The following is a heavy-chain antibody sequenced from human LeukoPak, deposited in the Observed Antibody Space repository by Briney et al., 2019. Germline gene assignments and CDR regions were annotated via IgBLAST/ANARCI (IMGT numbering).Heavy chain of an antibody. CDR3: ARGAAAGTYNWFDP. Sequence: GGSLRLSCAASGFTFSSYGMHWVRQAPGKGLEWVAVIWYDGSNKYYAVSVKGRFTISRDNSKNTLYLQMNSLRAEDTAVYYCARGAAAGTYNWFDPWGQGTLVTVSS. CDR1: GFTFSSYG. V-gene: IGHV3-33*01. J-gene: IGHJ5*02. D-gene: IGHD6-13*01. CDR2: IWYDGSNK.